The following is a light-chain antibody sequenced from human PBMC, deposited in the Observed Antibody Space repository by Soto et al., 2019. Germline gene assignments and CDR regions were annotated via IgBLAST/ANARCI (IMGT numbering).Light chain of an antibody. CDR2: EVF. Sequence: QSALTQPASVSGSPGQSITISCTGPSSDVGSYNLVSWYQQYPGKAPKLIIFEVFKRPSWVSHRFSGSKSGNTASLTISGLQAEDEANYYCFSYAGRATSVFGGGTKVTVL. CDR1: SSDVGSYNL. J-gene: IGLJ2*01. CDR3: FSYAGRATSV. V-gene: IGLV2-23*02.